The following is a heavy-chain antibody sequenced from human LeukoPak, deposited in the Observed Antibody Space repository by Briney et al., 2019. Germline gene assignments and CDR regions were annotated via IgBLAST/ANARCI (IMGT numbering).Heavy chain of an antibody. D-gene: IGHD5-12*01. CDR3: ARLVATSPRFDY. Sequence: SETLSLTCAVYGGSFSSYYWGWIRQPPGKGLEWIGSIYYSGSTYYNPSLKSRVTISVDTSKNQFSLKLSSVTAADTAVYYCARLVATSPRFDYWGQGTLVTVSS. CDR2: IYYSGST. CDR1: GGSFSSYY. V-gene: IGHV4-39*01. J-gene: IGHJ4*02.